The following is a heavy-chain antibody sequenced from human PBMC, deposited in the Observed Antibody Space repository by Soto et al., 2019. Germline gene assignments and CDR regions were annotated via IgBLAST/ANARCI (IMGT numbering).Heavy chain of an antibody. D-gene: IGHD1-1*01. CDR1: GGSVSRVRYY. V-gene: IGHV4-61*01. CDR2: IYYSGSA. J-gene: IGHJ4*02. Sequence: SETLSLTCTVSGGSVSRVRYYWSWIRQPPGKGLEWIGYIYYSGSATYNPSLKSRVTMSVDTSKNQFSLKLSSVTAADTAVYYCARGTPDPFDYWGQGTLVTVSS. CDR3: ARGTPDPFDY.